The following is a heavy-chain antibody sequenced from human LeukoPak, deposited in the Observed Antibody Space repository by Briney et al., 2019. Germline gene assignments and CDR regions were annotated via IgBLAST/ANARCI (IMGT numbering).Heavy chain of an antibody. CDR1: GGSFSGCY. Sequence: PSETLSLTCAVYGGSFSGCYWSWIRQPPGKGLEWIGEINHSGSTNYNPSLKSRVTISVDTSKNQFSLKLSSVTAADTAVYYCARGRAAWGQGTLVTVSS. J-gene: IGHJ5*02. CDR2: INHSGST. CDR3: ARGRAA. V-gene: IGHV4-34*01.